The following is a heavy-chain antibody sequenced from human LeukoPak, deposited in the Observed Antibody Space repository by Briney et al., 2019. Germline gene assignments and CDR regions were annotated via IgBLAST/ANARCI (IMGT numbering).Heavy chain of an antibody. CDR1: GFXFSSYA. CDR3: RVTMIVVVITHDAFDI. CDR2: ISSNGGST. Sequence: GGSLRLSCSASGFXFSSYAMHWVRQAPGKGLEYVSVISSNGGSTYYADSVKGRFTISRDNSKNTLYLQMSSLRAVDTAVYYRRVTMIVVVITHDAFDIWGQGTMVTVSS. V-gene: IGHV3-64D*06. J-gene: IGHJ3*02. D-gene: IGHD3-22*01.